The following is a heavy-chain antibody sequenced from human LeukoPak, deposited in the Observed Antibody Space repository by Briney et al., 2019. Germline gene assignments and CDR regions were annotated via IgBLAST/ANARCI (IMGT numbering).Heavy chain of an antibody. CDR3: AKGLRRPGMPITGTPKSVLRQFQH. Sequence: GGSLRLSCAASGFTFSTYGMSWVRQAPGKGLEWVAAIRGGGGSTYYADSVKGRFTISRDNSRNTLYLQMDSLRAEDTAIYYCAKGLRRPGMPITGTPKSVLRQFQHWGQGTLVTVSS. CDR1: GFTFSTYG. V-gene: IGHV3-23*01. D-gene: IGHD1-20*01. CDR2: IRGGGGST. J-gene: IGHJ1*01.